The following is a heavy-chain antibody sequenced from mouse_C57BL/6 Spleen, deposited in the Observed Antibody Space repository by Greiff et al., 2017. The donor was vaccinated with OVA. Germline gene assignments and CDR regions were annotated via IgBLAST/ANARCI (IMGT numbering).Heavy chain of an antibody. J-gene: IGHJ2*01. CDR3: AREEDYYFDY. CDR1: GFTFSSYA. V-gene: IGHV5-4*01. Sequence: EVMLVESGGGLVKPGGSLKLSCAASGFTFSSYAMSWVRQTPEKRLEWVATLSDGGSYTYYPDNVKGRFTISRDNAKHNLYLQMSHLKSEDTAMYYCAREEDYYFDYWGQGTTLTVSS. CDR2: LSDGGSYT.